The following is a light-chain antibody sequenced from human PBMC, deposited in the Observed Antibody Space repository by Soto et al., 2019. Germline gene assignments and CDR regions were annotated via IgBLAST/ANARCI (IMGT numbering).Light chain of an antibody. CDR3: QQFGSSSWT. Sequence: ESVLTQSPGTLSLSPGEKATLSCRASQSVSSSYLAWYQQKPGQAPRLLIYGASSRATGIPDRFSGSGSGTDFTLTVSRLEPEGFAGYYCQQFGSSSWTFGQGTKVEIK. CDR2: GAS. CDR1: QSVSSSY. J-gene: IGKJ1*01. V-gene: IGKV3-20*01.